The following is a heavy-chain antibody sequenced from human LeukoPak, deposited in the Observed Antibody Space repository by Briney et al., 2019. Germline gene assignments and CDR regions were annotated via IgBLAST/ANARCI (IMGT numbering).Heavy chain of an antibody. CDR1: GYTFTSYA. CDR2: INTNTGNP. V-gene: IGHV7-4-1*02. Sequence: ASVKVSCKASGYTFTSYAMNWVRQAPGQGLEWMGWINTNTGNPTYAQGFTGRFVFSLDTSVSTAYLQISSLKAEDTAVYYCASDPYGIAAAGNRGFDPWGQGTLVTVSS. CDR3: ASDPYGIAAAGNRGFDP. J-gene: IGHJ5*02. D-gene: IGHD6-13*01.